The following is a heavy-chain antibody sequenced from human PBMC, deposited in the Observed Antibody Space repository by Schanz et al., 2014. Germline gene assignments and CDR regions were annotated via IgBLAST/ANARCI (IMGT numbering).Heavy chain of an antibody. CDR2: MNSKTGNT. Sequence: QVQLVQSGGEAKKPGASVKVSCKASGYTFTSYDINWVRQATGQGLEWMGWMNSKTGNTGYAQRFQGRVTMTRNTSITTAYLELSSLRSGDTAVYYCAKGRTFGRWGQGTLXTVSS. D-gene: IGHD3-16*01. CDR1: GYTFTSYD. CDR3: AKGRTFGR. V-gene: IGHV1-8*01. J-gene: IGHJ4*02.